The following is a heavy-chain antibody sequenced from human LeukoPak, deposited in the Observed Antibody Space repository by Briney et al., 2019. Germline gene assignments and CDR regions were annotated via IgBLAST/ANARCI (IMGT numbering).Heavy chain of an antibody. CDR1: GFTFSDYY. J-gene: IGHJ4*02. Sequence: GGSLRLSCAASGFTFSDYYMSWIRQAPGKGLEWVSYISSSGSTIYYADSVKGRFTISRDNAKNSLYLQMNSLRAEDTAMYYCTYTSSSGVVYWGQGTLVTVSS. CDR3: TYTSSSGVVY. CDR2: ISSSGSTI. D-gene: IGHD6-6*01. V-gene: IGHV3-11*01.